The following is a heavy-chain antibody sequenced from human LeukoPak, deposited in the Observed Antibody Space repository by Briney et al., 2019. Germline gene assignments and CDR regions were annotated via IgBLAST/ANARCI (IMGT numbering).Heavy chain of an antibody. CDR1: GGSVSNYY. CDR2: VYYTGST. D-gene: IGHD6-6*01. J-gene: IGHJ4*02. V-gene: IGHV4-59*08. Sequence: SETLSLTCSVSGGSVSNYYWSWIREPPGKGLEWIGYVYYTGSTNYNPSLKSRVTMFEDKSKNQFSLRLYSVTVADTAVYYCARHFAYSSSSYFDYWGQGSLVTVSS. CDR3: ARHFAYSSSSYFDY.